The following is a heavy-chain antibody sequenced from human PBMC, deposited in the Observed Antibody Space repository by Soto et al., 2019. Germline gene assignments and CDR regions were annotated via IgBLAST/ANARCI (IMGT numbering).Heavy chain of an antibody. V-gene: IGHV3-21*01. J-gene: IGHJ5*02. CDR1: GFTFSSYS. Sequence: GGSLRLSCAASGFTFSSYSMNWGRQAPGKGLEWVSSISSSSSYIYYADSVKGRFTISRDNAKNSLYLQMNSLRAEDTAVYYCARDPLWFGELSLNNWFDPWGQGTLVTVSS. D-gene: IGHD3-10*01. CDR2: ISSSSSYI. CDR3: ARDPLWFGELSLNNWFDP.